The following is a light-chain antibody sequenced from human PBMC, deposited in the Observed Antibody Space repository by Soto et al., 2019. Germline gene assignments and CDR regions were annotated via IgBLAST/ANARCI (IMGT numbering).Light chain of an antibody. CDR1: QSIDSW. J-gene: IGKJ1*01. CDR3: QQYRSYSWT. CDR2: QAS. Sequence: DIQMTQSPSTLSASVGDRVTITCRASQSIDSWLAWYQQTPGRAPKLLIYQASTLESGVPSRFSGSGSGTEFTLTISSLQPDDFATYYCQQYRSYSWTFGQGSKVEIK. V-gene: IGKV1-5*03.